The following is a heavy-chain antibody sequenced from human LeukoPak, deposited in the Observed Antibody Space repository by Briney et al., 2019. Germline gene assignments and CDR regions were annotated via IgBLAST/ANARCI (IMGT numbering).Heavy chain of an antibody. Sequence: SETLSLTCAVYGGSFSGYSWSWIRQPPGKGLEWIGEINHSGSTNYNPSLKSRVTISVDTSKAQFSLKLSSVTTPDTAVYYCARAYSSSWYVWYYFDYWGQGTLVTVSS. CDR1: GGSFSGYS. CDR2: INHSGST. J-gene: IGHJ4*02. D-gene: IGHD6-13*01. V-gene: IGHV4-34*01. CDR3: ARAYSSSWYVWYYFDY.